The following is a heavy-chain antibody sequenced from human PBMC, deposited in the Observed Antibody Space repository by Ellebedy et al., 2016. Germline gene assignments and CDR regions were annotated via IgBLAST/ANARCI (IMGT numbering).Heavy chain of an antibody. J-gene: IGHJ4*02. Sequence: SETLSLTXTVSGASINSNSYYWGWIRQPPGKGLEWIGSIFHGGSTSYNPSLKSRVTISLDTSKNQFSLKLTSVTAADTAVYYCARLGALIEAAPYWGQGTLVTVSS. CDR2: IFHGGST. CDR1: GASINSNSYY. V-gene: IGHV4-39*01. D-gene: IGHD2-15*01. CDR3: ARLGALIEAAPY.